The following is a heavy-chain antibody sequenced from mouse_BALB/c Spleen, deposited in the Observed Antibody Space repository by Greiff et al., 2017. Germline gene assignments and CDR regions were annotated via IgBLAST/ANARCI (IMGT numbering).Heavy chain of an antibody. CDR1: GFTFNTYA. J-gene: IGHJ4*01. V-gene: IGHV10-1*02. D-gene: IGHD2-10*01. Sequence: GGGLVQPKGSLKLSCAASGFTFNTYAMNWVRQAPGKGLEWVARIRSKSNNYATYYADSVKDRFTISRDDSQSMLYLQMNNLKTEDTAMYYCVRAYYGNSYAMDYWGQGTSVTVSS. CDR3: VRAYYGNSYAMDY. CDR2: IRSKSNNYAT.